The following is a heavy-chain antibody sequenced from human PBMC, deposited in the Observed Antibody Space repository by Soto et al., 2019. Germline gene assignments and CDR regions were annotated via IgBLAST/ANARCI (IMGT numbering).Heavy chain of an antibody. D-gene: IGHD3-10*01. CDR2: IYHSGST. V-gene: IGHV4-30-2*01. CDR1: GGSISSGGYS. J-gene: IGHJ4*02. CDR3: ARDVHATMAFDC. Sequence: SETLSLTCAVSGGSISSGGYSWSWIRQPPGKGLEWIGYIYHSGSTYYNPSLKSRVTISVDRSKNQFSLKLSSVTAADTAVYYCARDVHATMAFDCWGQGTLVTVSS.